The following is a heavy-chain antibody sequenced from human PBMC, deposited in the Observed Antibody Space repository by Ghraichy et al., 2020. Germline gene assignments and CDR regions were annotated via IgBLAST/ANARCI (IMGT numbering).Heavy chain of an antibody. Sequence: LSFFSSGFTFSTYAMSWVRQAPGKGLEWVSYLSIGGSTKFYADSVKGRFTVSRDNAKKSFFLQMNNVRVEDTAVYFCTRGPLSPFEYWGQGILVTVSS. CDR3: TRGPLSPFEY. V-gene: IGHV3-48*03. J-gene: IGHJ4*02. CDR1: GFTFSTYA. CDR2: LSIGGSTK.